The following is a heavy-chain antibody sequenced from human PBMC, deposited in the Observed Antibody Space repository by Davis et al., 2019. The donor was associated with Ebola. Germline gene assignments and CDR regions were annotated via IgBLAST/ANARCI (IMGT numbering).Heavy chain of an antibody. J-gene: IGHJ2*01. V-gene: IGHV3-21*01. CDR1: GFSFSSCS. CDR2: ISSSSTSR. Sequence: GESLKISCAASGFSFSSCSMNWVRQAPGKGLEWVSSISSSSTSRYYVDSVKGRFTISRDNAKNSLYLQMNSLRDEDTAVYYCARDFTMIVVVSGWYFDLWGRGTLVTVSS. D-gene: IGHD3-22*01. CDR3: ARDFTMIVVVSGWYFDL.